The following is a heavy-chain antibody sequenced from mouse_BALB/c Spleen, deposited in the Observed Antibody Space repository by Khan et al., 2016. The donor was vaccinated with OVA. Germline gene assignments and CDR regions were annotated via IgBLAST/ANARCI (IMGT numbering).Heavy chain of an antibody. D-gene: IGHD2-1*01. V-gene: IGHV5-17*02. CDR1: GFSFSSFG. Sequence: EVELVESGGGLVQPGGSRKLSCAASGFSFSSFGMHWVRQAPKKGLEWVAYMSRGSSTIYYVDTVKGRSTISRDNPKNTLFLQMTSLRSEDTAMYYCARSGGNFHWYCDVWGAGTSVTVSS. CDR2: MSRGSSTI. J-gene: IGHJ1*01. CDR3: ARSGGNFHWYCDV.